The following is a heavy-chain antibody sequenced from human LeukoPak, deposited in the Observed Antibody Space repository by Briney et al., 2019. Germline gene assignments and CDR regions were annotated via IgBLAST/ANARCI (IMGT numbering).Heavy chain of an antibody. CDR2: ISSSSSTI. J-gene: IGHJ4*02. CDR3: ARDVSSGSASDY. V-gene: IGHV3-48*01. CDR1: GLTFVSFR. Sequence: GGPLRPSGAASGLTFVSFRMNGVGQAPGRGRDGVSYISSSSSTIYYADSVKGRFTISRDNAKNSLYLQMNSLRAEDTAVYYCARDVSSGSASDYWGQGTLVTVSS. D-gene: IGHD3-10*01.